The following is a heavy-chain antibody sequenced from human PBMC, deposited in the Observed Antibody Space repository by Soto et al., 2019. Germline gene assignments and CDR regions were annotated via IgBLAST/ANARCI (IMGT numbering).Heavy chain of an antibody. CDR3: ARVGGNRNGFDP. Sequence: SVKVSCKASGGTLSSYAISWVRQAPGQGLEWMGGIIPIFGTANYAQRFQGRVTITADKSTSTAYMELSSLRSEDTAVYYCARVGGNRNGFDPWGEGTLVTASS. D-gene: IGHD3-16*01. J-gene: IGHJ5*02. CDR1: GGTLSSYA. V-gene: IGHV1-69*06. CDR2: IIPIFGTA.